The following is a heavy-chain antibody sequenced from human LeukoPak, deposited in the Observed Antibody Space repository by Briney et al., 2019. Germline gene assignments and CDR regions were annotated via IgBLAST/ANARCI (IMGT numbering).Heavy chain of an antibody. V-gene: IGHV4-4*07. CDR3: ARDPTYYYYMDV. CDR2: ISTSGST. CDR1: GGSISTYY. Sequence: SETLSLTCSISGGSISTYYWSRIRQPAGKGLEWIGRISTSGSTNYNPSLKSRVTMSVDTSKNQFSLKLISVTAADTAVYYCARDPTYYYYMDVWGKGTTVTVSS. J-gene: IGHJ6*03.